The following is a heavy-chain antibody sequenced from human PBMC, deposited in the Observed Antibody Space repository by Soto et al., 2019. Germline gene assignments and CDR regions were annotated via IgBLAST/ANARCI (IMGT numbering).Heavy chain of an antibody. V-gene: IGHV4-30-4*01. J-gene: IGHJ4*02. CDR2: IFNSGNT. D-gene: IGHD5-18*01. CDR3: ATRVTSMAPLDY. Sequence: LSLTCTVSGGSFKSGSYSWSWIRQPPGKGLEWIGNIFNSGNTYHNPSLKSRVLISVDTSKNQVSLKLSSVNAADTAVYYCATRVTSMAPLDYWGQGTLVTSPQ. CDR1: GGSFKSGSYS.